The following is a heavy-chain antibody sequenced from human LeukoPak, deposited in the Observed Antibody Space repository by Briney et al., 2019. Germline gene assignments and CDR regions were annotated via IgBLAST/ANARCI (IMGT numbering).Heavy chain of an antibody. Sequence: SGPTLVKPTQTLTLTCTFSGFSLSTSGVGVGWIRQPPGKALEWLALIYWDDDKRYSPSLKSRLTITKDTSKNQVVLTMTNMDPVDTATYYCALGNNWNYFTMFDYWGQGTLVTVSS. CDR3: ALGNNWNYFTMFDY. CDR2: IYWDDDK. V-gene: IGHV2-5*02. D-gene: IGHD1-7*01. J-gene: IGHJ4*02. CDR1: GFSLSTSGVG.